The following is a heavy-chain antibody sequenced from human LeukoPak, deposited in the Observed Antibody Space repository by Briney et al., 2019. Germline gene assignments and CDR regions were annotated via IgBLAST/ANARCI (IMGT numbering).Heavy chain of an antibody. D-gene: IGHD6-19*01. V-gene: IGHV4-59*01. Sequence: SETLSLTCTVSGGSISSYYWSWIRQPPGKGLEWIGYIYYSGSTNYNPSLKSRVTISVDTSENQFSLKLSSVTAADTAVYYCARDMGTSGWYHHDAFDIWGQGTMVTVSS. CDR2: IYYSGST. CDR3: ARDMGTSGWYHHDAFDI. CDR1: GGSISSYY. J-gene: IGHJ3*02.